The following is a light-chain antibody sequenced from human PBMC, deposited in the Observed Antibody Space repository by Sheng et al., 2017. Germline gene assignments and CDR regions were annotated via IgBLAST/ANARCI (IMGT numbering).Light chain of an antibody. CDR2: KDN. CDR3: QTWDSSTAF. J-gene: IGLJ7*01. Sequence: SYELTQPPSVSVSAGQTASITCSGDKLGDKYTSWYRQKPGQSPILVIYKDNKRPSDIPERFSGSSSGNTATLTISETQAVDEADYYCQTWDSSTAFFGGGTQLTVL. CDR1: KLGDKY. V-gene: IGLV3-1*01.